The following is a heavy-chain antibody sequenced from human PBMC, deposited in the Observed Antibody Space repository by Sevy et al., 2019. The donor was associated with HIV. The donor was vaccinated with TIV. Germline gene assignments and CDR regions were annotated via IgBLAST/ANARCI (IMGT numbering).Heavy chain of an antibody. D-gene: IGHD3-22*01. V-gene: IGHV5-51*01. CDR2: FYPGNSDV. CDR3: ARGLYYYDSSGYSDAFDI. Sequence: GESLKISCKGSGYIFKNYWIGWVRQVPGKGLVWMGIFYPGNSDVRYSPSFQGHVTISADKSISAAYLQWRSLKASDTAMYFCARGLYYYDSSGYSDAFDIWGQGTMVTVS. CDR1: GYIFKNYW. J-gene: IGHJ3*02.